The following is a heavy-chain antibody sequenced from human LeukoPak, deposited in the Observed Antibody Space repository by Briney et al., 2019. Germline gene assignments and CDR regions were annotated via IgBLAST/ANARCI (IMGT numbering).Heavy chain of an antibody. CDR3: AKPRIAVAGTFDY. Sequence: GGSLRLSCAASGFTFDDYAMHWVRQAPGKGLEWVSGISWNSGSIGYADSVKGRFTISRDNAKNSLYLQMNSLRAEDTALYHCAKPRIAVAGTFDYWGQGTLVTVSS. CDR1: GFTFDDYA. D-gene: IGHD6-19*01. CDR2: ISWNSGSI. J-gene: IGHJ4*02. V-gene: IGHV3-9*01.